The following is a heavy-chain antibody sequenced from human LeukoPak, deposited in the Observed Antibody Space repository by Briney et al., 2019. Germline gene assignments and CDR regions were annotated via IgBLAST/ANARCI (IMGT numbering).Heavy chain of an antibody. CDR3: ARTPPNWGADY. Sequence: ASVKVSCKASGYTFTSYDINWVRQATGQGLEWMGWMSPNSGNTGYAQKFQGRVTMTRDTSIGTAYLELSGLKSEDTAVYYCARTPPNWGADYWGQGTLVTVSS. CDR1: GYTFTSYD. CDR2: MSPNSGNT. V-gene: IGHV1-8*01. J-gene: IGHJ4*02. D-gene: IGHD7-27*01.